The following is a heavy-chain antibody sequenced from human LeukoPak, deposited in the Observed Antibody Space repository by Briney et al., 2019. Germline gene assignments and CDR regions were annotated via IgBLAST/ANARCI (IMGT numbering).Heavy chain of an antibody. V-gene: IGHV3-23*01. Sequence: GGSLRLSCAASGFTFSSYAMSWVRQAPGKGLECLSAIGGSGGSTYYADSVKGRFTISRDNSKNTLYLQMNSLRAEDTAVYYCAKVPYSNYVSSEYYFDYWGQGTLVTVSS. J-gene: IGHJ4*02. CDR2: IGGSGGST. CDR3: AKVPYSNYVSSEYYFDY. D-gene: IGHD4-11*01. CDR1: GFTFSSYA.